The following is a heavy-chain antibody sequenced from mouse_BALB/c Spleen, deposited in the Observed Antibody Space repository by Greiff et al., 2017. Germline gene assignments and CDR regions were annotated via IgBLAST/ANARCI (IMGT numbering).Heavy chain of an antibody. D-gene: IGHD2-4*01. Sequence: EVMLVESGGDLVKPGGSLKLSCAASGFTFSSYGMSWVRQTPDKRLEWVATISSGGSYTYYPDSVKGRFTISRDNAKNTLYLQMSSLKSEDTAMYYCARQGSDYLSFDYWGQGTTLTVSS. CDR2: ISSGGSYT. CDR1: GFTFSSYG. V-gene: IGHV5-6*01. CDR3: ARQGSDYLSFDY. J-gene: IGHJ2*01.